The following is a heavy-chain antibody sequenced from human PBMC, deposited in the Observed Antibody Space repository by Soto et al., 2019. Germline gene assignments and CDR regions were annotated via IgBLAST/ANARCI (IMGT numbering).Heavy chain of an antibody. CDR3: ARLSPILEWAPMHDYGMDV. D-gene: IGHD3-3*01. Sequence: SETLSLTCTVSGGSISSSSYYWGWIRQPPGKGLEWIGSIYYSGSTYYNPSLKSRVTISVDTSKNQFSLKLSSVTAADTAVYYCARLSPILEWAPMHDYGMDVWGQGTTVTVSS. V-gene: IGHV4-39*01. J-gene: IGHJ6*02. CDR1: GGSISSSSYY. CDR2: IYYSGST.